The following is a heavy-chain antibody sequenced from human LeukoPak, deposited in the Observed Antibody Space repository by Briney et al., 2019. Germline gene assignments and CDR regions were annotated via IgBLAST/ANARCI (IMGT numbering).Heavy chain of an antibody. CDR3: ARGVAAGGRRLDP. D-gene: IGHD2-15*01. CDR2: INPNSGGT. J-gene: IGHJ5*02. CDR1: GYSFTGYW. V-gene: IGHV1-2*02. Sequence: GASVKVSCKTSGYSFTGYWIHWVRQAPGQGFEWLGWINPNSGGTNYAQKFQDSVSMTRDTSINTVYVELSSLRLDDTAVYYCARGVAAGGRRLDPWGQGTLITVSS.